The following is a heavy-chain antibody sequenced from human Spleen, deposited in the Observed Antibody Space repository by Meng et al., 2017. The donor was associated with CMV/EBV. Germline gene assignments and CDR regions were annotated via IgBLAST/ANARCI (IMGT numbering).Heavy chain of an antibody. CDR2: INPNSGGT. J-gene: IGHJ6*02. Sequence: ASVKVSCKASGYTFTGYYMHWVRQAPGQGHEWMGWINPNSGGTNYAQNFQGRITMTRDTSISTAYMELSRLRSDDTAVYYCARGAAGGSYYGMDVWGQGTTVTVSS. CDR1: GYTFTGYY. D-gene: IGHD3-16*01. V-gene: IGHV1-2*02. CDR3: ARGAAGGSYYGMDV.